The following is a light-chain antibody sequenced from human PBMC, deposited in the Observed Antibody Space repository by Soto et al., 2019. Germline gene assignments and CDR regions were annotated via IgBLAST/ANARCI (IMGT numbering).Light chain of an antibody. V-gene: IGKV1-39*01. CDR1: QSISSY. CDR3: QQSYCTPYT. CDR2: AAS. J-gene: IGKJ2*01. Sequence: DIQMTQSPSSLSASVGDRVTITCRASQSISSYLNWYQQKPGKAPKLLIYAASSLQSGVPSRFSGSGSGTDFTLIISSLQRADFATYYCQQSYCTPYTFGQGTKLESK.